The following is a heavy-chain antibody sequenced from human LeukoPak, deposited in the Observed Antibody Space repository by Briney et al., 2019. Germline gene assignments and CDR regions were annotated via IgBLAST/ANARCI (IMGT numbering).Heavy chain of an antibody. CDR2: ISSSSSYI. CDR3: ASITMVRGVIVDYYYYGMDV. CDR1: GFTFSSYS. V-gene: IGHV3-21*01. Sequence: GGSLGLSCAASGFTFSSYSMNWVRQAPGKGLEWVSSISSSSSYIYYADSVKGRFTISRDNAKNSLYLQMNSLRAEDTAVYYCASITMVRGVIVDYYYYGMDVWGQGTTVTVSS. J-gene: IGHJ6*02. D-gene: IGHD3-10*01.